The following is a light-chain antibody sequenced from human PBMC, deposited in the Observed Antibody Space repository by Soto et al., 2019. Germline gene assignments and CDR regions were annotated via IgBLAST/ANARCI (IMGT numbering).Light chain of an antibody. Sequence: STHSFSPVQSATVSGRASQSVSSSYLAWYQQKPGQAPRLLIYGASSRATGFPDRFSGSGSGTDFTLTISRLQPEDFAVYYCQQYGSSPRTFGQGTKVDIK. J-gene: IGKJ1*01. CDR1: QSVSSSY. V-gene: IGKV3-20*01. CDR3: QQYGSSPRT. CDR2: GAS.